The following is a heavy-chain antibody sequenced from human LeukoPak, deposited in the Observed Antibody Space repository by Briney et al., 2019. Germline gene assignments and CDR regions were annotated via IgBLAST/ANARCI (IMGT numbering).Heavy chain of an antibody. CDR1: GGSISSGSYY. CDR3: ASVWNYYYMDV. V-gene: IGHV4-61*02. CDR2: IYTSGST. D-gene: IGHD2-21*01. J-gene: IGHJ6*03. Sequence: SQTLSLTXTVSGGSISSGSYYWSWIGQPAGKGLEWIGRIYTSGSTNYNPSLKSRVTISVDTSKNQFSLKLSSVTAADTAVYYCASVWNYYYMDVWGKGTTVTVSS.